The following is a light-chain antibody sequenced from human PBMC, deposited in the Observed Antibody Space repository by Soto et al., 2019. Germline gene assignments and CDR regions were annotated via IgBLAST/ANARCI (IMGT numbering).Light chain of an antibody. CDR3: CSYAGGYTYL. Sequence: QSALTQPRSVSGSPGQSVTISCTGTGNDVGAYNYVSCYQQHPGRPPKLMMYDVARWPSGVPDRFSGSKSGNTASLTISGLQAEDEADYFCCSYAGGYTYLFGTGTKLTVL. CDR1: GNDVGAYNY. V-gene: IGLV2-11*01. CDR2: DVA. J-gene: IGLJ1*01.